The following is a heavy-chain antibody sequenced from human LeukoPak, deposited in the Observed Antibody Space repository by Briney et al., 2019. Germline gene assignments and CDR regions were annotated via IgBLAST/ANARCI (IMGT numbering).Heavy chain of an antibody. Sequence: SETLSLTCTVSGGSISSSSYYWGWIRQPPGKGLEWIGGIYYSGSTYYNPSLKSRVTISVDTSKNQFSLKLSSVTAADTAVYYCARHISLKTYGSGSYYHDAFDIWGQGTMVTVSS. CDR3: ARHISLKTYGSGSYYHDAFDI. CDR1: GGSISSSSYY. D-gene: IGHD3-10*01. J-gene: IGHJ3*02. CDR2: IYYSGST. V-gene: IGHV4-39*01.